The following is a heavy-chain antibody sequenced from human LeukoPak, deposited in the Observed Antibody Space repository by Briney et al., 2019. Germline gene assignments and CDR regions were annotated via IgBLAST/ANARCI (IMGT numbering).Heavy chain of an antibody. CDR3: ARDAQWLVPEGYYYYMDV. Sequence: GGSLRLSCAASGFTFSSYEMNWVRQAPGKGLEWVSYISSSGSTIYYADSVKGRFTISRDNAKNSLYLQMNSLGAEDTAVYYCARDAQWLVPEGYYYYMDVWGKGTTVTVSS. CDR1: GFTFSSYE. J-gene: IGHJ6*03. V-gene: IGHV3-48*03. CDR2: ISSSGSTI. D-gene: IGHD6-19*01.